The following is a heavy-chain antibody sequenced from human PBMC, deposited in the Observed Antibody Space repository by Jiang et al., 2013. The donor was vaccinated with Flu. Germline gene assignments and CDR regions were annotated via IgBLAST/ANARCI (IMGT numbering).Heavy chain of an antibody. CDR3: ARDGGYDSSGYFPPRH. CDR2: ISFDGTIQ. J-gene: IGHJ4*02. Sequence: AASGFTFNTYAMHWVRQAPGKGLDWVAVISFDGTIQYYADSEKGRFAISRDNSKNTVYLQMNSLRAEDTAIYYCARDGGYDSSGYFPPRHWGQGVLVTVSS. CDR1: GFTFNTYA. D-gene: IGHD3-22*01. V-gene: IGHV3-30*09.